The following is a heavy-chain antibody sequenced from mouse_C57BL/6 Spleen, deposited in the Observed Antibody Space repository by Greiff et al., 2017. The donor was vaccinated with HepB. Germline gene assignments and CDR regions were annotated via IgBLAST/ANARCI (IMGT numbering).Heavy chain of an antibody. CDR2: IHPNSDST. CDR3: ARRVNSNAYFFDY. CDR1: GYTFTSYW. J-gene: IGHJ2*01. D-gene: IGHD2-5*01. V-gene: IGHV1-64*01. Sequence: VKLQQPGAELVKPGASVKLSCKASGYTFTSYWMHWVKQRPGQGLEWLGMIHPNSDSTNYTEKFKSKATLTVDQSSSTAYMQLSSLTSEDSAVYYCARRVNSNAYFFDYWGQGTTLTVSS.